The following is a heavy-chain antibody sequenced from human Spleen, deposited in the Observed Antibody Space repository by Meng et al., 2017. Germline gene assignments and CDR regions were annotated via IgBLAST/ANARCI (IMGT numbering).Heavy chain of an antibody. CDR2: ISSSGSTI. D-gene: IGHD5-18*01. J-gene: IGHJ6*02. CDR1: GFTFSSYA. CDR3: ATDTATTYYYYGMDV. V-gene: IGHV3-48*03. Sequence: GESLKISCAASGFTFSSYAMSWVRQAPGKGLEWVSYISSSGSTIYYADSVKGRFTISRDNAKNSLYLQMNSLRAEDTAVYYCATDTATTYYYYGMDVWGQGTTVTVSS.